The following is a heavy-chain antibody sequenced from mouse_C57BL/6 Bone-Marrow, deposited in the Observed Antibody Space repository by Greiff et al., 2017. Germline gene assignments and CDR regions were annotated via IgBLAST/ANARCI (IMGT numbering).Heavy chain of an antibody. J-gene: IGHJ2*01. CDR3: ARSDYYGGRRVYFDD. V-gene: IGHV1-76*01. Sequence: VQLQESGAELVRPGASVKLSCKASGYTFTDYYINWVKQRPGQGLEWIARIYPGSGNTYYNEKFKGKATLTAEKSSSTAYMQLSSLTSEDSAVYFCARSDYYGGRRVYFDDGGQGTTLTVSS. CDR2: IYPGSGNT. D-gene: IGHD1-1*01. CDR1: GYTFTDYY.